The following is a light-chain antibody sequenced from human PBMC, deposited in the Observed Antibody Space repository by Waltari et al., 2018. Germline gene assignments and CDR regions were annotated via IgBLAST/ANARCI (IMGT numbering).Light chain of an antibody. CDR3: QQSYSTLWT. V-gene: IGKV1-39*01. J-gene: IGKJ1*01. CDR2: GAS. Sequence: DVQMTQSPSSLSASVGDRVTITCRAGQNIATYLNWYQHKPGTAPSLLIYGASSLQSGVPSRFSAGGSGKEFTLTISSLEPDDFATYYCQQSYSTLWTFGQGTKVEIK. CDR1: QNIATY.